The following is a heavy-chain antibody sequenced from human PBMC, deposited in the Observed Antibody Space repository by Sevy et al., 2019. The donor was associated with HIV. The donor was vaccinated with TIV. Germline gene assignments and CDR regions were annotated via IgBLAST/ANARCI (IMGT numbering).Heavy chain of an antibody. D-gene: IGHD7-27*01. Sequence: SETLSLTCTVSGGSISSYYWSWIRQPPGKGLEWIGYIYYSGSTNYNPSLKSRVTISVDTSKNQFSLKLSSVTAADTAVYYCARRTGDQGDFDYWGQGTLVTVSS. CDR1: GGSISSYY. CDR2: IYYSGST. J-gene: IGHJ4*02. CDR3: ARRTGDQGDFDY. V-gene: IGHV4-59*01.